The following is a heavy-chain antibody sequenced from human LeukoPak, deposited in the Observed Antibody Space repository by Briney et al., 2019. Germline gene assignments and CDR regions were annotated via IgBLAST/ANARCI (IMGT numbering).Heavy chain of an antibody. CDR2: IYSGGST. D-gene: IGHD2-2*03. Sequence: GGSLNLSGEALGFTAGSNYLSGVGQAPGRGREWVSVIYSGGSTYYADSVKGRFTISRDNSKNTLYLQMNSLRAEDTAVYYCARHLDVDIWAFDIWGQGTMVTVSS. V-gene: IGHV3-66*04. CDR1: GFTAGSNY. CDR3: ARHLDVDIWAFDI. J-gene: IGHJ3*02.